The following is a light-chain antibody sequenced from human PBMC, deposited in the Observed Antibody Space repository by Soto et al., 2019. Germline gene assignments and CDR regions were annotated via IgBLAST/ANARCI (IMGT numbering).Light chain of an antibody. CDR2: GAS. V-gene: IGKV3-20*01. Sequence: EIVLTQSPGTLSLSPGERATLSCRASQSVSSSYLAWYQHKPGQAPRLLIYGASSRATGIPDRFSGSGSGTDFTLTISRLEPEDFAVYYCQQYGSSSWTFGQGTKVEIK. J-gene: IGKJ1*01. CDR1: QSVSSSY. CDR3: QQYGSSSWT.